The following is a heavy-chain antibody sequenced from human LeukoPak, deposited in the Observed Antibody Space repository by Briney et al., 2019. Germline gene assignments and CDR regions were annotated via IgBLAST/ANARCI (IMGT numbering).Heavy chain of an antibody. CDR2: ISYDGSNK. CDR3: AREIYRMVPWFDP. J-gene: IGHJ5*02. CDR1: GSSFSSYA. V-gene: IGHV3-30*01. Sequence: GGSLRLSCAASGSSFSSYAMHWVRQAPGKGLEWVAVISYDGSNKYYADSVKGRFTISRDNSKNTLYLQMNSLRAEDTAVYYCAREIYRMVPWFDPWGQGTLVTVSS. D-gene: IGHD3-10*01.